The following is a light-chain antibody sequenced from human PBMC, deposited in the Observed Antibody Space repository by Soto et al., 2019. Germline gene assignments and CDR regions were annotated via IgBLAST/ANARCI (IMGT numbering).Light chain of an antibody. J-gene: IGKJ2*01. Sequence: EIVLTQSPGTLSLSPGERATLSCRASQSLGNSYLAWYQQKPGQAPRLLIYGASTRATGIPDRFSGSGSGTDFTLAINRLEPEDFAVYYCQQYDRSPFTFGQGSKLEIK. CDR2: GAS. CDR3: QQYDRSPFT. CDR1: QSLGNSY. V-gene: IGKV3-20*01.